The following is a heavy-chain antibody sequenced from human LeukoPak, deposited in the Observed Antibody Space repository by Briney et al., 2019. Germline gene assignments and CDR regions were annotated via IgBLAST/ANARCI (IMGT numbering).Heavy chain of an antibody. CDR1: GFTFNSYG. Sequence: GGSLRLSCAASGFTFNSYGMRWVPQAPGKGLEWVAVIWYDGSDKYYADSVKGRFTISRDNSKNTLYLQMNSLRAEDTAVYYCARDWSGYLDYWGQGTLVTVSS. CDR2: IWYDGSDK. J-gene: IGHJ4*02. CDR3: ARDWSGYLDY. V-gene: IGHV3-33*01. D-gene: IGHD3-3*01.